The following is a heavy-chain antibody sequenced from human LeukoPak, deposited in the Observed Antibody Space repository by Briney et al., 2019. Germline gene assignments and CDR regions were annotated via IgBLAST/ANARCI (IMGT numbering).Heavy chain of an antibody. Sequence: PSETLSLTCAVYGGSFSGYYWSWTRQPPGKGLEWIGEINHSGSTNYNPSLKSRVTISVDTSKNQFSLKLSSVTAADTAVYYCARVWGRDAFDIWGQGTMVTVFS. J-gene: IGHJ3*02. CDR2: INHSGST. V-gene: IGHV4-34*01. CDR1: GGSFSGYY. D-gene: IGHD1-26*01. CDR3: ARVWGRDAFDI.